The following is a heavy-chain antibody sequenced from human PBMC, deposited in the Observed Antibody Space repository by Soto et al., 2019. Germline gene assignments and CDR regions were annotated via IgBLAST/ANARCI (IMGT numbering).Heavy chain of an antibody. CDR2: IGPYNGDT. V-gene: IGHV1-18*01. J-gene: IGHJ4*02. CDR3: ATDRITVEAGATTRYPDY. D-gene: IGHD1-26*01. Sequence: ASVKVSCKTSGYTFTTYGIAWVRQAPGQGLEWMGGIGPYNGDTIYAQKFQGRVTMTEDTSTDTAYMELSSLRSEDTAVYYCATDRITVEAGATTRYPDYWGQGTLVTVSS. CDR1: GYTFTTYG.